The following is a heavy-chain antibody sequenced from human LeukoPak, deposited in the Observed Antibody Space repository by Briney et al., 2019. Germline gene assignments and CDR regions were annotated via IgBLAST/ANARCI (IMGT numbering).Heavy chain of an antibody. Sequence: GGSLRLSCAASGFTFSSYAMSWVRQAPGKGLEWVSAISGSGASTYYADSVKDRFTISRDNSKNTLYLQMNSLRAEDTAVYYCAKDDLDYYDSSGYYPDFWGQGTLVTVSS. CDR3: AKDDLDYYDSSGYYPDF. CDR1: GFTFSSYA. V-gene: IGHV3-23*01. D-gene: IGHD3-22*01. CDR2: ISGSGAST. J-gene: IGHJ4*02.